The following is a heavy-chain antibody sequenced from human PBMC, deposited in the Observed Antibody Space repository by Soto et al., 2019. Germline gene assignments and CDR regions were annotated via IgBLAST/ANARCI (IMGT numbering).Heavy chain of an antibody. V-gene: IGHV5-51*01. D-gene: IGHD4-17*01. CDR2: IYPGDSDT. Sequence: GESLKISCKASGYKFTDYWIGWVRQKPGRGLEWMGIIYPGDSDTRYSWSFQGQVIISADKSITAAYLQWRSLRASDTAIYFCVRQGYTYGPIDYWGQGSLVTV. CDR3: VRQGYTYGPIDY. J-gene: IGHJ4*02. CDR1: GYKFTDYW.